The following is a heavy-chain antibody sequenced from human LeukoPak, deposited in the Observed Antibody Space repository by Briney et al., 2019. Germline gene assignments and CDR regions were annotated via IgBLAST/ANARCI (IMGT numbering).Heavy chain of an antibody. D-gene: IGHD6-13*01. CDR2: ISYDGSNK. J-gene: IGHJ1*01. V-gene: IGHV3-30*03. Sequence: GGSLRLSCAASGFTFSSYGMHWVRQAPGKGLEWVAVISYDGSNKYYAASVKGRFAISRDNSKDTLYLEMHSLRSDDTAVYYCARGLIAEEFFRHWGQGTLVTVSS. CDR1: GFTFSSYG. CDR3: ARGLIAEEFFRH.